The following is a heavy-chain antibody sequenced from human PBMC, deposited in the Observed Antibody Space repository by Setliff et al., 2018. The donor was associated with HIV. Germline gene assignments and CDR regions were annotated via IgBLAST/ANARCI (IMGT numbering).Heavy chain of an antibody. Sequence: SETLSLTCTVSGDSIRGGSYYWSWIRQPAGKGLEWIGHIYTTGSTNYNPSLKSRVTISADTSNNQFSLRLTSMTAADTAVYYCAKTSVGATGLYAFDIWGQGTMVTVSS. V-gene: IGHV4-61*09. D-gene: IGHD1-26*01. J-gene: IGHJ3*02. CDR1: GDSIRGGSYY. CDR2: IYTTGST. CDR3: AKTSVGATGLYAFDI.